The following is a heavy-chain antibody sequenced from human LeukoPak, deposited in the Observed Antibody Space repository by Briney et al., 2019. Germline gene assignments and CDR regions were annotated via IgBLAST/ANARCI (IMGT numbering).Heavy chain of an antibody. D-gene: IGHD6-6*01. V-gene: IGHV4-39*01. CDR1: GGSISSSSYY. Sequence: PSETLSLTCTVSGGSISSSSYYWGWIRQPPGKGLEWVGSIYYSGSTYYNPSLKSRVTISVDTSKNQFSLKLSSVTAADTAVYYCASPREYSSSNAFDIWGQGTMVTVSS. CDR2: IYYSGST. J-gene: IGHJ3*02. CDR3: ASPREYSSSNAFDI.